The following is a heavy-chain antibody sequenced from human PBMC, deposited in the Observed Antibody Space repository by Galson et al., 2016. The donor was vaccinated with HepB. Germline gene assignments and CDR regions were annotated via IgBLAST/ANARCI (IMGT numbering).Heavy chain of an antibody. V-gene: IGHV5-51*01. Sequence: QSGAEVKKPGESLKISCKGSGYSFINYWIGWVRQMPGKGLEWMGIIFPGDSDTRYSPSFQGQVTISVDKSISTAYLQWSSLKVSDSAMYYCARQLEGPFGELIGFDPWGQGTLVTVSS. CDR2: IFPGDSDT. CDR3: ARQLEGPFGELIGFDP. D-gene: IGHD3-10*01. CDR1: GYSFINYW. J-gene: IGHJ5*02.